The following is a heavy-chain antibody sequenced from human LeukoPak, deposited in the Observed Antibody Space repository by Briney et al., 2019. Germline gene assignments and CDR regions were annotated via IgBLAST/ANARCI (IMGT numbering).Heavy chain of an antibody. CDR2: TYFRSKWLY. CDR3: ARAGRGYYDY. V-gene: IGHV6-1*01. D-gene: IGHD3-22*01. J-gene: IGHJ4*02. CDR1: GDNVSSNSAT. Sequence: SQTLSLTCAISGDNVSSNSATWHWIRQSPARCLEWLARTYFRSKWLYDYAPSLESRLTISPDTSKNQFALQLNSVTPEDTAVYFCARAGRGYYDYWGQGTLATVSS.